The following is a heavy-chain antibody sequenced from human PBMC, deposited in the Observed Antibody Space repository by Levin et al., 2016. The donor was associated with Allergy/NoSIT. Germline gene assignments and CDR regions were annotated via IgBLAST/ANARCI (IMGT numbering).Heavy chain of an antibody. J-gene: IGHJ5*02. Sequence: WVRQAPGQRLEWMGWINAGNGNTKYSQKFRGRVAITRDTSASTAYMELSSLRSEDTAVYYCARDLAKAVPGTGWFGPWGQGTLVTVSS. V-gene: IGHV1-3*01. CDR2: INAGNGNT. D-gene: IGHD6-19*01. CDR3: ARDLAKAVPGTGWFGP.